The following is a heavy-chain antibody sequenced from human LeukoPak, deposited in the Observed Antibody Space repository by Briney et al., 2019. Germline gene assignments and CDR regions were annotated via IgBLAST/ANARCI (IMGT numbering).Heavy chain of an antibody. Sequence: ASVKVSCKASGYTFTSYYMHWVRQAPGQGLEWMGIINPSGGSTSYAQKFQGRVTMTRDTSTSTAYMELSSLRSEDTAVYYCARGYSSSSGYYYYYMDVWGKGTTVTVSS. CDR1: GYTFTSYY. J-gene: IGHJ6*03. V-gene: IGHV1-46*01. D-gene: IGHD6-6*01. CDR3: ARGYSSSSGYYYYYMDV. CDR2: INPSGGST.